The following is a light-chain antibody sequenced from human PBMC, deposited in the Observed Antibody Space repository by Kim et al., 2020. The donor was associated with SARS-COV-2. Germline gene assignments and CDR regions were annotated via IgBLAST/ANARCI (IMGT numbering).Light chain of an antibody. Sequence: SPGERATLSCRASPSVSSTYLAWYQQKPGPAPRLLIYGASIRAAGIPDRVSGSGSGTDFTLTISRLEPEDFAVYYCQQYGSSPGTFGQGTKVVIK. CDR1: PSVSSTY. CDR2: GAS. J-gene: IGKJ1*01. CDR3: QQYGSSPGT. V-gene: IGKV3-20*01.